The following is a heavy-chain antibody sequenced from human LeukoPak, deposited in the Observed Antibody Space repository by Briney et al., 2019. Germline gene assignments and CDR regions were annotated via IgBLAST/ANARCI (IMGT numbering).Heavy chain of an antibody. CDR2: IYPGDSDT. J-gene: IGHJ4*02. CDR3: ARHETYCGGDCYLIDY. D-gene: IGHD2-21*01. Sequence: GESLMISCKGSGYSFTSYWIGWVRQMPGKGLGWMGIIYPGDSDTRYSPSFQGQVTISADKSISTAYLQWSSLKASDTAMYYCARHETYCGGDCYLIDYWGQGTLVTVSS. CDR1: GYSFTSYW. V-gene: IGHV5-51*01.